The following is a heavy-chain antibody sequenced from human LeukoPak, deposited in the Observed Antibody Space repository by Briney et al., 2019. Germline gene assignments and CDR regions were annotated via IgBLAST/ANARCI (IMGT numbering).Heavy chain of an antibody. Sequence: GASLRLSCAASGFTFNNYAMSWVRQAPGKGLEWVSAILGSGRSAYYADSVKGRFTISRDDSKNSLFLQMNSLRVEDTALYYCSKWGDYDVLTGYYDSDFWGQGTLVTVSA. CDR3: SKWGDYDVLTGYYDSDF. J-gene: IGHJ4*02. CDR1: GFTFNNYA. CDR2: ILGSGRSA. V-gene: IGHV3-23*01. D-gene: IGHD3-9*01.